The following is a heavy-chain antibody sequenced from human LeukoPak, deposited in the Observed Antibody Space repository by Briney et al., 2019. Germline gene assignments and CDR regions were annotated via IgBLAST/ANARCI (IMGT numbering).Heavy chain of an antibody. Sequence: PGGSLRLSCAASGFTFSSYAMSWVRQAPGKGLEWVSAISGSGGSTYYADSEKGRFTISRDNYKNTLYLQMNRLREEDTAVYYCARSTGYSSNWFDPWGQGTLVTVSS. J-gene: IGHJ5*02. CDR3: ARSTGYSSNWFDP. CDR2: ISGSGGST. CDR1: GFTFSSYA. D-gene: IGHD6-13*01. V-gene: IGHV3-23*01.